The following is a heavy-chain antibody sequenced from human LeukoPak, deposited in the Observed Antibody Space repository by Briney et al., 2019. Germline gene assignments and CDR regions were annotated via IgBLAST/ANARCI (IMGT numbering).Heavy chain of an antibody. D-gene: IGHD3-22*01. CDR2: IYTSGST. CDR3: ARGWYDSSGYYWYFDY. Sequence: PSQNLSLTCTVAGGSISSYYWGWIRQPAGKGLEWIGRIYTSGSTNYNPSLKSRVTMSVDTSKNQFSLKLSSVTAADTAVYYCARGWYDSSGYYWYFDYWGQGTLVTVSS. CDR1: GGSISSYY. V-gene: IGHV4-4*07. J-gene: IGHJ4*02.